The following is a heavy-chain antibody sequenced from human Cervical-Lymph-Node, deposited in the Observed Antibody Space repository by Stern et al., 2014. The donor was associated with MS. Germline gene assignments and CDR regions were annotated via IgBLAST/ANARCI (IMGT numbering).Heavy chain of an antibody. D-gene: IGHD3-22*01. CDR1: GFTFRTYG. CDR2: ITFAGSNR. V-gene: IGHV3-30*18. CDR3: AKDRAMIEVLTTDRRRYGMDV. Sequence: VQLVESGGGVVQPGRSLRLSCAAPGFTFRTYGMHWVRQAPGKWLEWVALITFAGSNRYYADSVKGRFPISRDNPKNTLYLQMNSLRAEDTAVYFCAKDRAMIEVLTTDRRRYGMDVWGQGTTVTVSS. J-gene: IGHJ6*02.